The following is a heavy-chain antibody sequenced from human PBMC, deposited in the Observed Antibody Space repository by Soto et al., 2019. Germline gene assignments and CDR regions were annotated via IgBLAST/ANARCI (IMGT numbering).Heavy chain of an antibody. D-gene: IGHD3-22*01. J-gene: IGHJ5*02. V-gene: IGHV4-4*02. CDR1: GGSISSSSW. Sequence: SETLSLTCAVSGGSISSSSWWSWVRQPPGKGLEWIGEIYHSGSTNYNPSLKSRVTISVDKSKNQFSLRLSSVTAADTAVYYCARDGYYYDSSGYWSGNWFDPWGQGTLVTVSS. CDR2: IYHSGST. CDR3: ARDGYYYDSSGYWSGNWFDP.